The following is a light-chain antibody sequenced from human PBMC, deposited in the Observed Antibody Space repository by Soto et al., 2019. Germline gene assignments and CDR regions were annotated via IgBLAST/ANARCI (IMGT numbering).Light chain of an antibody. CDR1: SSDIGGYNY. V-gene: IGLV2-14*01. CDR2: GVN. Sequence: QSVLTQPASVSGSPGQSITLSCTGTSSDIGGYNYVSWYQHHPGKAPKLMIYGVNNRPSGVSNRFSGSKSGNTASLTISGLQAEDEADYYCSSYTFSSTLVVFGGGTKVTVL. CDR3: SSYTFSSTLVV. J-gene: IGLJ2*01.